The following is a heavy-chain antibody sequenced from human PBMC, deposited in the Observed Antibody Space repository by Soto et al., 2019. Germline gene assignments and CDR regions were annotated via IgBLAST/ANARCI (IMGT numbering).Heavy chain of an antibody. Sequence: SETLSLTCTVSGGSVSSGSYYWSWIRQPPGKGLEWIGYIYYSGSTNYNPSLKSRVTISLDTSKNQFSLKLSSVTAADTAVYYCARGFCSGGSCLVGWFDLWGQRTLVTVPS. CDR3: ARGFCSGGSCLVGWFDL. D-gene: IGHD2-15*01. CDR1: GGSVSSGSYY. J-gene: IGHJ5*02. V-gene: IGHV4-61*01. CDR2: IYYSGST.